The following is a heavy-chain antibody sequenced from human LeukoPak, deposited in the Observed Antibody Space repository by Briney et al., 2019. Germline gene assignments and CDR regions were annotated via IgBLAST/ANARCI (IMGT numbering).Heavy chain of an antibody. J-gene: IGHJ4*02. CDR3: ARNWGLDY. V-gene: IGHV3-23*01. Sequence: PGGSLRLSCAASGFTFNIHAMTWARQAPGRGLEWVSVISPNGDSTFYADSVKGRFTISRDNSKNMVFLQMDSLGAEDMAVYYCARNWGLDYWGQGTLVIVSS. CDR1: GFTFNIHA. D-gene: IGHD7-27*01. CDR2: ISPNGDST.